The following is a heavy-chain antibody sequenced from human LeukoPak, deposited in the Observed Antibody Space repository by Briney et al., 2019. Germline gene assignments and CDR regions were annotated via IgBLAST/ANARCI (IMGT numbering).Heavy chain of an antibody. Sequence: SQTLSLTCAISGDSVSSNSAAWDWIRQSPSRGLEWLGRTYYRSKWYYGYAVSVKSRIIINPDTSKNQFSLQLNSVTPEVTAIYYCTRTIAGYIDYWGQGTLVTVSS. CDR1: GDSVSSNSAA. CDR3: TRTIAGYIDY. CDR2: TYYRSKWYY. D-gene: IGHD2-2*02. J-gene: IGHJ4*02. V-gene: IGHV6-1*01.